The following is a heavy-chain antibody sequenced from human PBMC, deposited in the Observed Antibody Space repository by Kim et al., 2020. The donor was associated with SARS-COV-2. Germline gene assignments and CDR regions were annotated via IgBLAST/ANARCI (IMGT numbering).Heavy chain of an antibody. V-gene: IGHV1-18*01. CDR2: ISATTGIK. Sequence: ASVKVSCKTSGYIFNTYGLGWVRLAPGQGLEWMGWISATTGIKTYAEKFKDRLILTIDASTTTAFLELRSLTSDDTAIYYCARDPSYEKIGNTYNYLHYFDHWGQGTQVTVSS. CDR3: ARDPSYEKIGNTYNYLHYFDH. J-gene: IGHJ4*02. CDR1: GYIFNTYG. D-gene: IGHD3-10*01.